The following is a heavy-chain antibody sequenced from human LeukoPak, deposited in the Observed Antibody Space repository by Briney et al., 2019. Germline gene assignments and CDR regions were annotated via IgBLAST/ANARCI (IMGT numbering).Heavy chain of an antibody. CDR2: VKSETDGGTT. CDR1: GFTFNDAW. J-gene: IGHJ4*02. D-gene: IGHD3-16*01. V-gene: IGHV3-15*01. CDR3: TTPTRSYVGRDY. Sequence: GGALRLSCAASGFTFNDAWMNWVRQAPGKELEWVGRVKSETDGGTTDYAAPVKGRFTISRDDSKNTLFLQMNSLKTEDTAVYYCTTPTRSYVGRDYWGQGTLVTVSS.